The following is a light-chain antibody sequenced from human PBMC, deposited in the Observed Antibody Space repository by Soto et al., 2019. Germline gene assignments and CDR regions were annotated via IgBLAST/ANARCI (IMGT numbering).Light chain of an antibody. CDR3: QQTYSPLRT. J-gene: IGKJ1*01. CDR1: QLINGY. V-gene: IGKV1-39*01. Sequence: DIQLTQSPSSLSASLGDRVTISCRASQLINGYLNWYQQKPGKAPRLLIYTASNLQSGVPSRFSGTRSGTDFTLIISDLQAEDFATYYCQQTYSPLRTFGLGTRVEIK. CDR2: TAS.